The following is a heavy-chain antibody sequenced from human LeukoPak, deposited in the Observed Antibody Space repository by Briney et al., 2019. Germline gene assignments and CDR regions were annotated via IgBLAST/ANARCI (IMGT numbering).Heavy chain of an antibody. CDR2: INHSGST. D-gene: IGHD1-26*01. J-gene: IGHJ5*02. Sequence: SETLSLTCTVSGYSISSGYYWGWIRQPPGKGLEWIGEINHSGSTNYNPSLKSRVTISVDTSKNQFSLKLSSVTAADTAVYYCARHARRLYSGSYYRGDWFDPWGQGTLVTVSS. CDR1: GYSISSGYY. CDR3: ARHARRLYSGSYYRGDWFDP. V-gene: IGHV4-38-2*02.